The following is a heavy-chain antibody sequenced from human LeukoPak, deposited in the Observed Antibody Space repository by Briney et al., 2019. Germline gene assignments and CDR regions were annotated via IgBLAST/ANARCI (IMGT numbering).Heavy chain of an antibody. CDR1: GFTFSSYA. D-gene: IGHD3-9*01. V-gene: IGHV3-23*01. CDR3: ARTKLGYDILTGYYKEPYNWFDP. J-gene: IGHJ5*02. CDR2: ISGSGGST. Sequence: GGSLRLSCAASGFTFSSYAMSWVRQAPGKGLEWVSAISGSGGSTYYADSVKGRFTISRDNSKNTLYLQMNSLRAEDTAVYYCARTKLGYDILTGYYKEPYNWFDPWGQGTLVTVSS.